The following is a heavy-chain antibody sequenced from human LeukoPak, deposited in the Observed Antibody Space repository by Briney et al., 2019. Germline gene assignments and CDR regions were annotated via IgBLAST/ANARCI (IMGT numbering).Heavy chain of an antibody. CDR3: ATGSGHYYDR. CDR1: GFTFSSYY. Sequence: GGTLRLSCTTSGFTFSSYYMHWVRQAPGKGLEWVAVVHDDGDTKYYVDSVKGRFTISRDNSKNTLYLQMSTLRDEDTAIYYCATGSGHYYDRWGQGTLVTVSS. J-gene: IGHJ4*02. V-gene: IGHV3-30*02. D-gene: IGHD3-3*01. CDR2: VHDDGDTK.